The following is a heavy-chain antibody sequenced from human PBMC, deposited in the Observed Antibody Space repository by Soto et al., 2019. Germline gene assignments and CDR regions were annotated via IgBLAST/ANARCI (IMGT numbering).Heavy chain of an antibody. CDR2: IYSSGTT. CDR3: ARNFDIAATGTAFDS. CDR1: GGSISGHY. V-gene: IGHV4-4*07. D-gene: IGHD6-13*01. Sequence: SKTLSLTCSVAGGSISGHYWSWIRLPAGRRLQWVGLIYSSGTTNYNPSLKSRVRMSVDTDRNSFSLRLDSVTAADTAVYYCARNFDIAATGTAFDSWGRGVLVTVSS. J-gene: IGHJ4*02.